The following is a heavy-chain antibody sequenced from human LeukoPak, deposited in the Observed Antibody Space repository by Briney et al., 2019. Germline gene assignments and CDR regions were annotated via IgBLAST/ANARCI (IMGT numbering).Heavy chain of an antibody. D-gene: IGHD3-10*01. V-gene: IGHV3-21*01. J-gene: IGHJ4*02. Sequence: GGSLRLSCAASGFTFSSYSMNRVRQAPGKGLEWVSSISSSSSYIYYADSVKGRFTISRDNAKNSLYLQMNSLRAEDTAVYYCARGMVRGTALDYWGQGTLVTVSS. CDR1: GFTFSSYS. CDR2: ISSSSSYI. CDR3: ARGMVRGTALDY.